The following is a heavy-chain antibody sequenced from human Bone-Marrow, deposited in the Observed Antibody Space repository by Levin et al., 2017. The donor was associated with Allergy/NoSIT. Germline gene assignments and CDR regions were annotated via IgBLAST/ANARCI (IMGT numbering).Heavy chain of an antibody. D-gene: IGHD2-8*02. J-gene: IGHJ3*02. Sequence: SETLSLTCAVSGGSISSSNWWNWVRQSPGGGLEWIGEIYHSGSTNYNPSLKNRIFISVDKSRNQFPLRLNSVTAADTALYYCARRNSSWVVFAFVMVGQGTLVTVCS. CDR3: ARRNSSWVVFAFVM. CDR1: GGSISSSNW. V-gene: IGHV4-4*02. CDR2: IYHSGST.